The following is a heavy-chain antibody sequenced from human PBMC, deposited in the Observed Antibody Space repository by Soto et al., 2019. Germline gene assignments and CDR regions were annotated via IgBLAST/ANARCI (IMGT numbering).Heavy chain of an antibody. CDR1: GYRFTSYW. J-gene: IGHJ3*02. Sequence: PXASLKISCPGCGYRFTSYWIGWGRQMPGKGLEWMGIIYPGDSDTRYSPSVQGQVTISADKSISTAYLQWSSLKASDTAMYYCESSHQTDAFDIWGQGTMVTVSS. CDR3: ESSHQTDAFDI. V-gene: IGHV5-51*01. CDR2: IYPGDSDT.